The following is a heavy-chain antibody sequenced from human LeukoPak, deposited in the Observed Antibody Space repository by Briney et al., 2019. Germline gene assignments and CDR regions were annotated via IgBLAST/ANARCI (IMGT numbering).Heavy chain of an antibody. CDR2: IYYIGTT. J-gene: IGHJ5*02. CDR3: ARLGDTSMVASYNWFGP. CDR1: GGFISTFSYY. Sequence: SETLSLTCNISGGFISTFSYYWGWIRLPPGKGLEWIGSIYYIGTTYYNPSLKSRVAISVDTSKNQFSLKLSSVTAADTAVYYCARLGDTSMVASYNWFGPWGQGSLVIVSS. V-gene: IGHV4-39*01. D-gene: IGHD5-18*01.